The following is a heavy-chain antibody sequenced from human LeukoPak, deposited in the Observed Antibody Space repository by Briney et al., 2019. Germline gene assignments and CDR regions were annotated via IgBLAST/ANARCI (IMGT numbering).Heavy chain of an antibody. CDR2: IYYSGST. V-gene: IGHV4-59*01. CDR1: GGSISSYY. J-gene: IGHJ5*02. D-gene: IGHD3-10*01. Sequence: SETLSLTCTVSGGSISSYYWRWIRQPPGKGLEWIGYIYYSGSTNYNPSLKSRVTISVDTSKNQFSLKLSSVTAADTAVYYCARVVSGDSDNWFDPWGQGTLVTISS. CDR3: ARVVSGDSDNWFDP.